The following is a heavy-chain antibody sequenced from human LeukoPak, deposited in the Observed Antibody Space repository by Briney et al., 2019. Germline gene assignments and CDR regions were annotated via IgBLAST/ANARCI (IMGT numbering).Heavy chain of an antibody. V-gene: IGHV3-23*01. Sequence: GGSLRLSCAASGFTFSKYAMTWVRQAAGKGLEWFSAIGGSGRSATSADSGKGRFTISRDNSKNTLYLQMNSLRAEDTAVYYCAKDPMIRGLTYDCWGQGTLVTVSS. D-gene: IGHD3-10*01. CDR3: AKDPMIRGLTYDC. CDR2: IGGSGRSA. J-gene: IGHJ4*02. CDR1: GFTFSKYA.